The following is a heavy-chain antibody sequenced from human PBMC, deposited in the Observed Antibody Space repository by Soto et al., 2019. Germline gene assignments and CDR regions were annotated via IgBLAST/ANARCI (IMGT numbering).Heavy chain of an antibody. CDR3: ARSIWFGPQDHYYYYGMDV. CDR2: ISSSSSTI. D-gene: IGHD3-10*01. V-gene: IGHV3-48*01. CDR1: GFTFSSYS. Sequence: PGGSLRLSCAASGFTFSSYSMNWVRQAPGKGLEWVSYISSSSSTIYYADSVKGRFTISRDNAKNSLYLQMNSLRAEDTAVYYCARSIWFGPQDHYYYYGMDVWGQGTTVTVSS. J-gene: IGHJ6*02.